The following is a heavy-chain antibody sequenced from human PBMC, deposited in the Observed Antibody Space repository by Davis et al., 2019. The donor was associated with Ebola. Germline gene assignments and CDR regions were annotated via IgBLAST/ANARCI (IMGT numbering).Heavy chain of an antibody. V-gene: IGHV4-39*07. CDR1: GGSISSSGYY. J-gene: IGHJ4*02. Sequence: PSETLSLTCTVSGGSISSSGYYWSWIRQPPGKGLEWIGEINHSGSTNYNPSLKSRVTISVDTSKNQFSLKLSSVTAADTAVYYCARGGLRSGTGSYYRHWGQGTLVTVSS. CDR3: ARGGLRSGTGSYYRH. D-gene: IGHD3-10*01. CDR2: INHSGST.